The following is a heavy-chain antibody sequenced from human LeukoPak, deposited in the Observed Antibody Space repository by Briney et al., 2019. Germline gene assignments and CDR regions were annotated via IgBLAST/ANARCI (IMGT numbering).Heavy chain of an antibody. CDR2: ISSGGRYI. CDR3: ARGPYCGGDCYQYYFDY. Sequence: GGSLRLSCAASGFTFSSHSMNWVRQAPGKGLEWVSSISSGGRYINYADSVRGRFTISRDNAKNSPYLQMNSLRAEDTAVYYCARGPYCGGDCYQYYFDYWGQGTLVIVSS. D-gene: IGHD2-21*02. J-gene: IGHJ4*02. CDR1: GFTFSSHS. V-gene: IGHV3-21*01.